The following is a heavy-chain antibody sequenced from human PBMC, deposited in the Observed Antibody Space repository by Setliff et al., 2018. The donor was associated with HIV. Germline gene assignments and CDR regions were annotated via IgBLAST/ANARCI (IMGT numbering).Heavy chain of an antibody. D-gene: IGHD6-19*01. Sequence: ASVKVSCKASGYTFTGYYMHWVRQAPGQGLEWMGWINPNSGGTNYAQMFQGRVTMARDTSISTAYMELNELTSDDTAVYYCAGDQGQWRTTWVFGYWGQGTLVTVSS. J-gene: IGHJ4*02. CDR3: AGDQGQWRTTWVFGY. V-gene: IGHV1-2*02. CDR1: GYTFTGYY. CDR2: INPNSGGT.